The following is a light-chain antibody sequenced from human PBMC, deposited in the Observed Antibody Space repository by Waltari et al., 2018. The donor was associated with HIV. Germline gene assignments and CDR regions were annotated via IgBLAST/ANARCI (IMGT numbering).Light chain of an antibody. V-gene: IGLV1-47*01. J-gene: IGLJ3*02. CDR2: RNN. Sequence: QSVLTQPPSASGTPGRRVTISCSGSSSNIGSNYVSWYQQLPGTAPKLLIYRNNQRPSGVPDRFSGSKSGTSASLAISGLRSEDEADYYCAAWDDSLSGWVFGGGTKLTVL. CDR3: AAWDDSLSGWV. CDR1: SSNIGSNY.